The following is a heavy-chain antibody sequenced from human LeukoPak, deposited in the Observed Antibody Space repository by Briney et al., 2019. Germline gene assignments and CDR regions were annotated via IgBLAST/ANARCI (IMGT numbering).Heavy chain of an antibody. J-gene: IGHJ4*02. CDR2: ISWNSGSI. CDR1: GFTFDDYA. V-gene: IGHV3-9*01. Sequence: PGGSLRLPCAASGFTFDDYAMHLVRQAPGKGLEWVSGISWNSGSIGYADSVKGRFTISRDNAKNSLYLQMNSLRAEDTALYYCAKDITKQWLGYYFDYWGQGTLATVSS. CDR3: AKDITKQWLGYYFDY. D-gene: IGHD6-19*01.